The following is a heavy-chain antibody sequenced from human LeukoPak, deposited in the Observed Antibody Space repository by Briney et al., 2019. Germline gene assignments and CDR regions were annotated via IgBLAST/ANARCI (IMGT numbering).Heavy chain of an antibody. CDR1: GFTFSSYT. CDR3: AKARGSSEVDY. D-gene: IGHD6-6*01. Sequence: PGGSLRLSCAASGFTFSSYTMSWVRQAPGKGLEWVSSIRDSGGSTYYADSVKGRFTISRDNSKNTLYLQMNSLRVDDTAIYYCAKARGSSEVDYWGQGTLVTVFS. J-gene: IGHJ4*02. V-gene: IGHV3-23*01. CDR2: IRDSGGST.